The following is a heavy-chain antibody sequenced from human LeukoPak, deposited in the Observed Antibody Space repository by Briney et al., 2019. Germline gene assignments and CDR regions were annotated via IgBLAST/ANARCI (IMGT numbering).Heavy chain of an antibody. V-gene: IGHV3-21*01. Sequence: GGSLRLSCAASGFTFSSYSMNWVRQAPGKGLEWVSSISGSSYIYYADSVKGRFTISRDNAKNSLYLQMNSLRAEDTAVYYCARGISWHVDYWGQGTLVTVSS. CDR2: ISGSSYI. CDR1: GFTFSSYS. J-gene: IGHJ4*02. CDR3: ARGISWHVDY. D-gene: IGHD6-13*01.